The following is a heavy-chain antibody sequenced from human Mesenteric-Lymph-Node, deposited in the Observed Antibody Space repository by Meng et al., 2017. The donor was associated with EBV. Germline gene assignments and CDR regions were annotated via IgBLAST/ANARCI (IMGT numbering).Heavy chain of an antibody. V-gene: IGHV1-18*01. J-gene: IGHJ5*02. D-gene: IGHD5-24*01. Sequence: QCQLGQSGAEVKKPGASAKVSCKASGYTFTGYGINWVRQAPGQGLEWMGYISTYNGNTNYAQKLQGRLTMTTDTSTSTAYMELTSLTSDDTAVYYCARGNGATTWGQGTLVTVSS. CDR3: ARGNGATT. CDR1: GYTFTGYG. CDR2: ISTYNGNT.